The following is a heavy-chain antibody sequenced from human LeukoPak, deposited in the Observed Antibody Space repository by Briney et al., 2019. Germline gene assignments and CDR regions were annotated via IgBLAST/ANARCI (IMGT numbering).Heavy chain of an antibody. CDR1: GGSISSSSYY. D-gene: IGHD3-3*01. V-gene: IGHV4-39*01. Sequence: SETLSLTCTVSGGSISSSSYYWGWIRQPPGKGLEWIGSIYYSGSTYYNPSLKSRVTISVDTSKNQFSPKLSSVTAADTAVYYCATQFYTITIFGVVTLYYFDYWGQGTLVTVSS. J-gene: IGHJ4*02. CDR2: IYYSGST. CDR3: ATQFYTITIFGVVTLYYFDY.